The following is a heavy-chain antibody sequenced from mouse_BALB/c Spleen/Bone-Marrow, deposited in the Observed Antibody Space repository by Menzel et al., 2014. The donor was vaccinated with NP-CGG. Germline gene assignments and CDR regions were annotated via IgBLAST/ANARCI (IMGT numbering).Heavy chain of an antibody. CDR1: GFTFSDYY. Sequence: EVQRVESGGGLVKPGGSLKLSCAASGFTFSDYYMYWVRRTPEKRLEWVATISDGGSYTYYPDSVKGRITISRDNAKNNLYLQMSSLKSEDTAMYYCAREMAMDYWGQGTSVTVSS. V-gene: IGHV5-4*02. CDR3: AREMAMDY. CDR2: ISDGGSYT. J-gene: IGHJ4*01.